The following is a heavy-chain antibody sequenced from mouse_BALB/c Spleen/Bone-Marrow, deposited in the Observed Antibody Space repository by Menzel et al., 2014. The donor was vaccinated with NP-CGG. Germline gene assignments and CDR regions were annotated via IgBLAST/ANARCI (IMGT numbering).Heavy chain of an antibody. D-gene: IGHD2-4*01. CDR3: ARSYDYEGNYAMDY. Sequence: QVQLQQSGPELVKPGASVRISCKASGYTFXSYYIHWVKQRPGQGLEWIGWIYPGNVNTKYNEKFKGKATLTADKSSSTAYMQVSSLTSEDSAVYFCARSYDYEGNYAMDYWGQGTSVTVSS. V-gene: IGHV1S56*01. CDR1: GYTFXSYY. J-gene: IGHJ4*01. CDR2: IYPGNVNT.